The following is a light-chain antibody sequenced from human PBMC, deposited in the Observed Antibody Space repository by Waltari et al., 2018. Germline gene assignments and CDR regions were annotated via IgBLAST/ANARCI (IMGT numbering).Light chain of an antibody. CDR3: SSYTSGSTVL. V-gene: IGLV2-14*03. CDR1: RSDVGRYNY. Sequence: QSALTQLVSLSGSPGQSITTSCTGTRSDVGRYNYVSWYQYHPGKAPKFIIYDVSKRPSGVSDRFSGSNSGDTASLTISGLQAEDEADYYCSSYTSGSTVLFGGGTKVTVL. CDR2: DVS. J-gene: IGLJ2*01.